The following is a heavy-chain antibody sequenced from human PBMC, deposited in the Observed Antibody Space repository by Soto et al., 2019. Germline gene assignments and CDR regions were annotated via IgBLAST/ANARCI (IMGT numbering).Heavy chain of an antibody. Sequence: GGSLRLSCAASGFTFSDYYMSWIRQAPGKGLEWVSYISSSGSTIYYADSVKGRFTISRDNAKNSLYLQMNSLRAEDTAVYYCARDYYDFWSGPLFYGMDVWGQGTTVTVS. V-gene: IGHV3-11*01. CDR3: ARDYYDFWSGPLFYGMDV. J-gene: IGHJ6*02. D-gene: IGHD3-3*01. CDR2: ISSSGSTI. CDR1: GFTFSDYY.